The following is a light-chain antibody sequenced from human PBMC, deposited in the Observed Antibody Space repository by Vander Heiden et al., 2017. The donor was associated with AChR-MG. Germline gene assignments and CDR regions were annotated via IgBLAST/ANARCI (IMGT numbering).Light chain of an antibody. V-gene: IGLV2-14*03. J-gene: IGLJ3*02. CDR1: SSDVGAYDY. CDR3: SSYTTSSTWV. Sequence: QSALTQPASVSGPPGQSITISCTGASSDVGAYDYVSWYRQHPGKAPKLMIYDVSNRPSGVSSRFSGSKSGNTASLTISGLQAEDEADYYCSSYTTSSTWVFGGGTKLTVL. CDR2: DVS.